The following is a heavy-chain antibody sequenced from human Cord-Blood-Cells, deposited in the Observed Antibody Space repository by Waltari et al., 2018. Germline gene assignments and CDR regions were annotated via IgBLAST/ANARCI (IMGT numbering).Heavy chain of an antibody. CDR1: GGSISSGDYY. CDR2: IYDSGGT. Sequence: HVQLQESGPGLVKPSQTLSLTCTVSGGSISSGDYYWSWIRQPPGKGLEWIGYIYDSGGTYDNPTSKSRVTKSVDTCKNQFALWLSSVAAAESAVYCCARAKPNYCGSIDYCGQVTLVTDFS. D-gene: IGHD2-15*01. J-gene: IGHJ4*02. CDR3: ARAKPNYCGSIDY. V-gene: IGHV4-30-4*01.